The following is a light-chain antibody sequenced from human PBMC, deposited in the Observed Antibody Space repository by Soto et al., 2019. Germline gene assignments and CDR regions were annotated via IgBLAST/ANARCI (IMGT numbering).Light chain of an antibody. J-gene: IGKJ1*01. CDR1: QSVSSSY. CDR3: QQYGSSPQT. Sequence: EIVLTQSPGTLSLSPGERATLSCRASQSVSSSYLAWYQQKPGQAPRLLIYGASSRATGIPDRFSGSGSGTDFTFTISRLESEDFAVYYCQQYGSSPQTFGQGTKVEIK. CDR2: GAS. V-gene: IGKV3-20*01.